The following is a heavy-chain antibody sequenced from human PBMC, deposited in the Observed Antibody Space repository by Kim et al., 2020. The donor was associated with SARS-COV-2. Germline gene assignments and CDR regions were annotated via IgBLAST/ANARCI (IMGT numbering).Heavy chain of an antibody. CDR2: EK. J-gene: IGHJ4*02. Sequence: EKFHVDSVLGRFTISRDNAKNSLYLQMNSLRAEDTAVYHCARGLGGPFDHWGQGTLVIVSS. D-gene: IGHD3-16*01. V-gene: IGHV3-7*03. CDR3: ARGLGGPFDH.